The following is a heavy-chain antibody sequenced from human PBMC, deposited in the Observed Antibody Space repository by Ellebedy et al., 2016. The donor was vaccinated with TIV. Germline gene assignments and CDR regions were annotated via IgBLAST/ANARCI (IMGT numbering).Heavy chain of an antibody. CDR3: AREPPTTYHYYYFMDV. V-gene: IGHV4-34*01. J-gene: IGHJ6*03. CDR2: INYSERT. D-gene: IGHD1-1*01. Sequence: SETLSLTXAVFGGSFSDYHWSWIRQPPGKGLEWIGEINYSERTNFNPSLKSRVTISVDKSKNQFSLRLTSVTAADTAVYYCAREPPTTYHYYYFMDVWGKGTTVTVSS. CDR1: GGSFSDYH.